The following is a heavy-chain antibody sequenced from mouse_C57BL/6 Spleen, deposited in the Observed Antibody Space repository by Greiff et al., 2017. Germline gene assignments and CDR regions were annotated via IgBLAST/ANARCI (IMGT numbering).Heavy chain of an antibody. D-gene: IGHD2-1*01. Sequence: QVHVKQSGAELVRPGASVTLSCKASGYTFTDYEMHWVKQTPVHGLEWIGAIDPETGGTAYNQKFKGKAILTADKSSSTAYMELRSLTSEDSAVYYCTKRGNWYYFDYWGQGTTLTVSS. CDR2: IDPETGGT. J-gene: IGHJ2*01. CDR1: GYTFTDYE. CDR3: TKRGNWYYFDY. V-gene: IGHV1-15*01.